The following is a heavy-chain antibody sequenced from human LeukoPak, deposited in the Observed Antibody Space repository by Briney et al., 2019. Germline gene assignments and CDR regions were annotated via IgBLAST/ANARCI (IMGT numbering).Heavy chain of an antibody. Sequence: SETLSLTCAVSGYSISSGYYWGWIRQPPGKGLEWIGSIYHNRSTYYNPSLKSRVTISIDTSKNQFSLKLSSVTAEDTAVYYCATRGYSNWFDPWGQGTLVTVSS. CDR1: GYSISSGYY. J-gene: IGHJ5*02. D-gene: IGHD3-10*01. V-gene: IGHV4-38-2*01. CDR3: ATRGYSNWFDP. CDR2: IYHNRST.